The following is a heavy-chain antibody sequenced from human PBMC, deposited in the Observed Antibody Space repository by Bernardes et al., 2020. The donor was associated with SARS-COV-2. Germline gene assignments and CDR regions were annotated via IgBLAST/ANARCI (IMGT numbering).Heavy chain of an antibody. Sequence: ASVKVSSKASGDTFNGYGFSWVRQAPGQGLEWMGWISFHTGQTDYALRFQGRVTMTTDTATRTAFMELRSLRSDDTAMYYCATMIRAIDYWGQGTLVTVSS. CDR1: GDTFNGYG. J-gene: IGHJ4*02. CDR2: ISFHTGQT. CDR3: ATMIRAIDY. D-gene: IGHD3-10*01. V-gene: IGHV1-18*04.